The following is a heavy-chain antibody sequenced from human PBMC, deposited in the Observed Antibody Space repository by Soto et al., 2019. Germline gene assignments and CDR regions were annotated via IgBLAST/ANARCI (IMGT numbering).Heavy chain of an antibody. J-gene: IGHJ4*02. CDR3: AKIATIPPGYYFDY. D-gene: IGHD6-13*01. Sequence: GASVKVSCKASGATFSSYGISWVRQAPGQGLEWMGGIIPIYASATYAQKFQGRVTITADESTTTAYMELSSLSSEDTAVYYCAKIATIPPGYYFDYWGQGTLVTVSS. CDR1: GATFSSYG. V-gene: IGHV1-69*13. CDR2: IIPIYASA.